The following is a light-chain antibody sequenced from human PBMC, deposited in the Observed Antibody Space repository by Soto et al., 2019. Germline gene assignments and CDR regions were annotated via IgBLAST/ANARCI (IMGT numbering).Light chain of an antibody. CDR1: QTISSW. Sequence: DIQMTQSPSTLSGSVGDRVTITCRASQTISSWLAWYQQKPGKAPKLLIYKASTLKSGVPSRFSGSGSGTEFTLTISSLQPDDFATYYCQQDHDDSWTFGQGTKVDIK. CDR2: KAS. J-gene: IGKJ1*01. CDR3: QQDHDDSWT. V-gene: IGKV1-5*03.